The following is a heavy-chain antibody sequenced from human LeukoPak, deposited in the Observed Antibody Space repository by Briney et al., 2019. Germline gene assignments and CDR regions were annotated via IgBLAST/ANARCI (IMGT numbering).Heavy chain of an antibody. V-gene: IGHV3-33*01. D-gene: IGHD3-9*01. CDR3: ARSTSSEYDIYHFDY. J-gene: IGHJ4*02. CDR2: IWYGGNNK. Sequence: GGSLRLSCAASGFTFSSYDMHWVRQAPGKGLEWVSVIWYGGNNKYYADSVKGRFTISRANSKNTLYLQMNSLRAEDTAVYYCARSTSSEYDIYHFDYWGQGTLVTVSS. CDR1: GFTFSSYD.